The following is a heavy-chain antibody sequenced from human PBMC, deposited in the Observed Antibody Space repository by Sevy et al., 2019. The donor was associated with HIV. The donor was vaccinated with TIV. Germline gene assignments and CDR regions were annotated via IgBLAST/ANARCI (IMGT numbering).Heavy chain of an antibody. J-gene: IGHJ4*02. V-gene: IGHV3-48*01. CDR2: ISRSTSTI. D-gene: IGHD1-7*01. Sequence: GGSLRLSCAASGFTFSRFNMNWVRQAPGKGLEWVSYISRSTSTIYYADSVKGRFTISRDNAKNSLYLQMNSLRAEDTAVYYCVRDGTGTTLYFDYWGQGTLVTVSS. CDR1: GFTFSRFN. CDR3: VRDGTGTTLYFDY.